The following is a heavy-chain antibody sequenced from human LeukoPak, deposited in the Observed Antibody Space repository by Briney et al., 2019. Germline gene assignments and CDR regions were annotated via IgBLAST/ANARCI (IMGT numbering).Heavy chain of an antibody. Sequence: ASVKVSCKASGFTFTSSAMQWVRQARGQRLEWIGWIVVGSGNTNYAQKFQERVTITRDMSTSTAYMELSSLRSEDTAVYYCAADNRANDFWSGYYAFDIWGQGTMATVSS. V-gene: IGHV1-58*02. D-gene: IGHD3-3*01. CDR1: GFTFTSSA. CDR2: IVVGSGNT. J-gene: IGHJ3*02. CDR3: AADNRANDFWSGYYAFDI.